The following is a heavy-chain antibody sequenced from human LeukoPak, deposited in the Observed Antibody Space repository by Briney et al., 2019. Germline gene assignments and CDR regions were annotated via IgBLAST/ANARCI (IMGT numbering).Heavy chain of an antibody. Sequence: GGSLRLSCEASGFSVSHNYMTWVRQAPGKGLEWVSIIKTGGDTYYADSVTGRSTISRDNSRNTLYLQLNSLRVEDTAVYYCAGTYSIGFAYWGQGTLVTVSS. V-gene: IGHV3-66*02. CDR3: AGTYSIGFAY. CDR1: GFSVSHNY. CDR2: IKTGGDT. J-gene: IGHJ4*02. D-gene: IGHD1-26*01.